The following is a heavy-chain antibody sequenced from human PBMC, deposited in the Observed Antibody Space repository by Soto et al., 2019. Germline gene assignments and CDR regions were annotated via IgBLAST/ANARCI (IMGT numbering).Heavy chain of an antibody. D-gene: IGHD6-13*01. J-gene: IGHJ5*02. CDR2: IIPIFGTA. CDR3: ASQGIAAAGGGVDP. V-gene: IGHV1-69*06. CDR1: GGTFSSYA. Sequence: QVQLVQSGAEVKKPGSSVKVSCKASGGTFSSYAISWVRQAPGQGPEWMGGIIPIFGTANYAQKFQGRVTITADKSTSTAYMELSSLRSEDTAVYYCASQGIAAAGGGVDPWGQGTLVTVSS.